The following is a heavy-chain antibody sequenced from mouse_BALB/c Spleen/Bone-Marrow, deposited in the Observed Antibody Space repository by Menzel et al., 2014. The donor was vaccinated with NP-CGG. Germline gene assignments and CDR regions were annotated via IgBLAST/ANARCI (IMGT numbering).Heavy chain of an antibody. CDR2: FYPGSGTT. Sequence: LQQSGSELVRPGASVKLSCKASGYTFINYWIHWVKQRPGQGLEWIGNFYPGSGTTNYDEKFKTKATLTVDTFSSTDYMQLSSLTSEDSAVYYCTKGNYFFDYWGQGTTLTVSS. V-gene: IGHV1S22*01. CDR1: GYTFINYW. D-gene: IGHD2-1*01. J-gene: IGHJ2*01. CDR3: TKGNYFFDY.